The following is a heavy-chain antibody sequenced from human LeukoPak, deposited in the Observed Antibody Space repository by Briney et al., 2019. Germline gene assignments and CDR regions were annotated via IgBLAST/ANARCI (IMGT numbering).Heavy chain of an antibody. CDR2: IYYSGST. V-gene: IGHV4-59*01. Sequence: PSETLSLTCTVSGGSISSYYWSWIRQPPGKGLEWIGYIYYSGSTNYNPSLKSRVTISVDTSKNQFSLKLSSVTAADTAVYYCARGAEVLGVVPLYYFDYWGQGTLVTVSS. J-gene: IGHJ4*02. D-gene: IGHD2-15*01. CDR1: GGSISSYY. CDR3: ARGAEVLGVVPLYYFDY.